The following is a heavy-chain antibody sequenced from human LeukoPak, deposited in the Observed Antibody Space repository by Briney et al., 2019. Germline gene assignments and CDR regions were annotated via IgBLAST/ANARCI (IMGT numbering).Heavy chain of an antibody. CDR3: AKGFRITMIDAFDI. Sequence: AISGSGGSTYYADSVKGRFTISRDNSKNTLYLQMNSLRAEDTAVYYCAKGFRITMIDAFDIWGQGTMVTVSS. D-gene: IGHD3-22*01. J-gene: IGHJ3*02. V-gene: IGHV3-23*01. CDR2: ISGSGGST.